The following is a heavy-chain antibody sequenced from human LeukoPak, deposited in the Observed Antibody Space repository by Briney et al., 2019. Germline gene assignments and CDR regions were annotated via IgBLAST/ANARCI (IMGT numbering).Heavy chain of an antibody. CDR2: IYHSGST. CDR3: AREDCSGTGCSEYV. V-gene: IGHV4-4*02. CDR1: GGSISSSNW. J-gene: IGHJ6*02. D-gene: IGHD2-2*01. Sequence: SETLSLTCAVSGGSISSSNWWSWVRQPPGKGLEWIGEIYHSGSTNYNPSLKSRVTISVDKSKNQFSLKLSSVTAADTAVYYCAREDCSGTGCSEYVWGQGTTVTVSS.